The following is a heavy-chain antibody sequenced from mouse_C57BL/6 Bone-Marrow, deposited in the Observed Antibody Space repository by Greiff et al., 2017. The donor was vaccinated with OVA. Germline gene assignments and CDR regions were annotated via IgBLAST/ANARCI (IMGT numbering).Heavy chain of an antibody. J-gene: IGHJ4*01. CDR3: ARVGSNSGAMDY. Sequence: QVQLQQPGAELVKPGASVKMSCKASGYTFTSYWITWVKQRPGQGLEWIGDIYPGSGSTNYNEKFKSKATLTLDTSSSTAYMQRSSLTSEDSAVYYCARVGSNSGAMDYWGQGTSVTVSS. V-gene: IGHV1-55*01. CDR1: GYTFTSYW. D-gene: IGHD2-5*01. CDR2: IYPGSGST.